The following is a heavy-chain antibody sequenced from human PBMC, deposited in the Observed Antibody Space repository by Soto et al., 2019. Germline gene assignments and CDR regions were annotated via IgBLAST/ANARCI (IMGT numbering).Heavy chain of an antibody. V-gene: IGHV3-30-3*01. CDR2: ISYDGSNK. J-gene: IGHJ4*02. CDR1: GFTFSSYA. Sequence: QTGGSLRLSCAASGFTFSSYAMHWVRQAPGKGLEWVAVISYDGSNKYYADSVKGRFTISRDNSKNTLYLQMSSLRAEDTAVYYCARATRGRGGTTEKLSSGYYPYYWGPGTLVTVSS. CDR3: ARATRGRGGTTEKLSSGYYPYY. D-gene: IGHD3-22*01.